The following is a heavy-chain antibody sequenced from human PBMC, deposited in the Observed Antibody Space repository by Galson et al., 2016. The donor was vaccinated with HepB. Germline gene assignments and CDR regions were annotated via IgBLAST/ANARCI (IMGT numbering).Heavy chain of an antibody. V-gene: IGHV3-30*18. J-gene: IGHJ6*02. D-gene: IGHD2-21*01. CDR3: TKDRVPLNSHSYYYGMYV. CDR2: ISYDGSNK. Sequence: SLRLSCAASGFTFTNYWMSWVRQAPGKGLEWVAVISYDGSNKYYADSVKGRFTISRDNSKNTLYLQMNSLRAEDTAVYYCTKDRVPLNSHSYYYGMYVWGQGTTVTVSS. CDR1: GFTFTNYW.